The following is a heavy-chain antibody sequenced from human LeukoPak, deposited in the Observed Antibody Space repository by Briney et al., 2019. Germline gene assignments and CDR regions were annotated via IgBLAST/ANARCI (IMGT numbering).Heavy chain of an antibody. Sequence: GGSLRLSCAASGFTFSDYYINWIRQAPGKGLEWVSYISGGSSYTKYADSVKGRFTISRDNAKNSLYLQMNSLRAEDTAVYYCARCSGSSTYHSDDYWGQGTLVTVSS. D-gene: IGHD2-15*01. J-gene: IGHJ4*02. CDR3: ARCSGSSTYHSDDY. CDR1: GFTFSDYY. V-gene: IGHV3-11*06. CDR2: ISGGSSYT.